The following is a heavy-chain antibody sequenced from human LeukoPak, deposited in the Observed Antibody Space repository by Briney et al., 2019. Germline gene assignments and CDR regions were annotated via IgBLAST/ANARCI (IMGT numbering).Heavy chain of an antibody. V-gene: IGHV4-61*02. CDR3: ASGPYFGGDYYYGMDV. J-gene: IGHJ6*02. Sequence: SQTLSLTCTVSGASISSGSYYWSWIRQPAGKGLEWIGRIYTSGSTNYNPSLKSRVTISVDTSKNQFSLRLSCVTAADTAVYFCASGPYFGGDYYYGMDVWGQGTTVTVSS. D-gene: IGHD3-9*01. CDR2: IYTSGST. CDR1: GASISSGSYY.